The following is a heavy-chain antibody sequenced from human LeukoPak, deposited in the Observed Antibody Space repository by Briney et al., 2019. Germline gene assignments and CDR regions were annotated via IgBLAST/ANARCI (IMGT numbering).Heavy chain of an antibody. CDR2: IYHSGST. CDR3: ASHESAARIPYYIDV. CDR1: GGSISSGGYS. D-gene: IGHD2-2*01. J-gene: IGHJ6*03. V-gene: IGHV4-30-2*01. Sequence: PSETLSLTCAVSGGSISSGGYSWSWIRQPPGKGLEWIGYIYHSGSTYYNPSLKSRVTISVDRSKNQFSLKLSSVTAADTAVYYCASHESAARIPYYIDVWGKGTTVTVSS.